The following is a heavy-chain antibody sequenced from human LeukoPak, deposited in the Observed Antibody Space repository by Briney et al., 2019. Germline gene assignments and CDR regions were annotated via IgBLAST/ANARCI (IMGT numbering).Heavy chain of an antibody. CDR1: GFPFINYA. CDR3: AKDLAAAGCDY. J-gene: IGHJ4*02. V-gene: IGHV3-30*18. CDR2: ISYDGSIK. D-gene: IGHD6-13*01. Sequence: GSLRLSCAASGFPFINYAMHWVRQAPGKGLEGVAVISYDGSIKYYADSVKGRFTISRDNSKNTLYLQMNSLRPEDTAVYYCAKDLAAAGCDYWGQGTLVTVSS.